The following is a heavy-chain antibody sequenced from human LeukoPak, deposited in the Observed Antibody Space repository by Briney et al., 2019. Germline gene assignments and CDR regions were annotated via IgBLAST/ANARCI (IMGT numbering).Heavy chain of an antibody. D-gene: IGHD3-22*01. J-gene: IGHJ2*01. V-gene: IGHV4-34*01. CDR3: AGRPGSYYDSSGYYWYFDL. Sequence: SETLSLTCAVYGGSFSGYYWSWIRQPPGKGLEWIGEINHSGNTNYNPSLKSRVTISVDTSKNQFSLKLSSVTAADTAVYYCAGRPGSYYDSSGYYWYFDLWGRGTLVTVSS. CDR2: INHSGNT. CDR1: GGSFSGYY.